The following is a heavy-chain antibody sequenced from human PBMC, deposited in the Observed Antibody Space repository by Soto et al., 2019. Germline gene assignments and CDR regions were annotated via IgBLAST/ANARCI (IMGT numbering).Heavy chain of an antibody. Sequence: QVQLVQSGPEVKKPGASVKVSCKASGYTFSNYGINWVRQTPGQGLEWMGWISVYNGNKNYAQKLQGRVTMTTDTSTNTAYMEVRSLRSDDTALYCCARTPGATFSLDVWAKGPRSPSP. CDR2: ISVYNGNK. V-gene: IGHV1-18*01. CDR1: GYTFSNYG. D-gene: IGHD3-10*01. CDR3: ARTPGATFSLDV. J-gene: IGHJ6*02.